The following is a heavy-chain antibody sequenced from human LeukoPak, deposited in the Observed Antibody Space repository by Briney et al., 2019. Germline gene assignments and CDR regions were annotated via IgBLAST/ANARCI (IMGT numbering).Heavy chain of an antibody. D-gene: IGHD3-22*01. J-gene: IGHJ3*02. CDR1: GFTFDDYT. Sequence: PGGSLRLSCAASGFTFDDYTMHWVRQAPGKGLECVSLISWDGDSTYYADSVKGRFTISRDNSKNTLYLQMNSLRAEDTAVYYCAKDYRRYYYDSSGEGAFDIWGQGTMVTVSS. CDR2: ISWDGDST. CDR3: AKDYRRYYYDSSGEGAFDI. V-gene: IGHV3-43*01.